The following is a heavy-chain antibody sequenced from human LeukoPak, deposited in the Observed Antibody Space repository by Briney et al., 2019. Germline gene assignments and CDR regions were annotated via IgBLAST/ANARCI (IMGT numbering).Heavy chain of an antibody. J-gene: IGHJ4*02. V-gene: IGHV3-7*01. D-gene: IGHD2-2*02. CDR3: ARDCSSTSCYNDY. Sequence: GGSLRLSCAASGFPFRTYWMSWVRQAPGKGLEWVANIKQDGSEKYYVDSVKGRFTISRDNAKNSLYLQMNSLRAEDTAVYYCARDCSSTSCYNDYWGQGTLVTVSS. CDR1: GFPFRTYW. CDR2: IKQDGSEK.